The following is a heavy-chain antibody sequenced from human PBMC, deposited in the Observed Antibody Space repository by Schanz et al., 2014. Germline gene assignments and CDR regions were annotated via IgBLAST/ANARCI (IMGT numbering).Heavy chain of an antibody. CDR2: INQDGSEK. D-gene: IGHD3-3*01. J-gene: IGHJ4*02. CDR3: ARGVRIDY. V-gene: IGHV3-7*01. Sequence: VHLVESGGGVVQPGRSLRLSCAASGFTFSSYPMHWVRQAPGKGLEWVANINQDGSEKYYVDSVKGRFTISRDNAKNSLYLQMNSLTAEDTAVYYCARGVRIDYWGQGTLVTVSS. CDR1: GFTFSSYP.